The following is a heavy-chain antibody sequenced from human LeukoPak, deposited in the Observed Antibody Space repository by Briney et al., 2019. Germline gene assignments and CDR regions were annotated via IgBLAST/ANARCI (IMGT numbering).Heavy chain of an antibody. D-gene: IGHD1-1*01. CDR2: ISYDGSNK. V-gene: IGHV3-30*04. Sequence: GSLRLPCAASGFTFSSYAMHWVRQAPGKGLEWVAVISYDGSNKYYADSVKGRFTISRDNSKNTLYLQMNSLRPEDTAVYYCARDGNPVGNYYYMDVWGKGTTVTVSS. CDR3: ARDGNPVGNYYYMDV. J-gene: IGHJ6*03. CDR1: GFTFSSYA.